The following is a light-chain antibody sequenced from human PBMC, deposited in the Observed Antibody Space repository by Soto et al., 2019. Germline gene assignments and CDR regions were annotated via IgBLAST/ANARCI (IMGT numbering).Light chain of an antibody. CDR3: QQYNSYPIT. J-gene: IGKJ5*01. CDR2: GAS. CDR1: QSVSNN. Sequence: IVMTQSPAALSVSPGERATLSCKASQSVSNNLAWYRQKPGQAPRLLIYGASTRATGIPARFSGSGSGTDFIFTISSLQPEDFATYYCQQYNSYPITFGQGTRLEIK. V-gene: IGKV3D-15*01.